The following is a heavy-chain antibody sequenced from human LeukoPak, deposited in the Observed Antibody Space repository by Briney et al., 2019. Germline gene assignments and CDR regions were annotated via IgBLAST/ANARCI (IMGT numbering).Heavy chain of an antibody. CDR1: GFTFDDYA. J-gene: IGHJ4*02. D-gene: IGHD6-19*01. Sequence: GGSLRLSCAASGFTFDDYAMHWVRQAPGKGLEWVSGISWNSGSIGYADSVKGRFTISRDNAKNSLYLQMNSLRVEDTALYYCAKAPIAVAGIVDYWGQGTLVTVSS. V-gene: IGHV3-9*01. CDR2: ISWNSGSI. CDR3: AKAPIAVAGIVDY.